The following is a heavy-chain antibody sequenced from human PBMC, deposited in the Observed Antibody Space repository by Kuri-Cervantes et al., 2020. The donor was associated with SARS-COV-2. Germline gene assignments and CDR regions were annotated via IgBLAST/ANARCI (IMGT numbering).Heavy chain of an antibody. CDR1: GGTISSSSYY. D-gene: IGHD3-3*01. CDR3: ARLVPYYDFWSGSYYFDY. J-gene: IGHJ4*02. V-gene: IGHV4-39*01. Sequence: SETLSLSCTVSGGTISSSSYYWGWIRQPPGKGLEWIGSIYYSGSTYYNPSLKRRVTISVDTSKNQFSLKLSSVTAADTAVYYCARLVPYYDFWSGSYYFDYWGQGTLVTVSS. CDR2: IYYSGST.